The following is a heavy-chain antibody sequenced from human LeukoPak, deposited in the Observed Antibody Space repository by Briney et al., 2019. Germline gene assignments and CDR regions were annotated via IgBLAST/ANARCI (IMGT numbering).Heavy chain of an antibody. V-gene: IGHV3-7*01. D-gene: IGHD4-23*01. CDR1: GFTFSSYW. Sequence: GGSLRLSCAAAGFTFSSYWMSWVRQAPGKGLEWVANIKQDGSEKYYVDSVKGRFTISRDNAKNSLYLQMNSLRAEDTAVYYCARGIDYGANWDAFDIWGQGTMVTASS. CDR3: ARGIDYGANWDAFDI. CDR2: IKQDGSEK. J-gene: IGHJ3*02.